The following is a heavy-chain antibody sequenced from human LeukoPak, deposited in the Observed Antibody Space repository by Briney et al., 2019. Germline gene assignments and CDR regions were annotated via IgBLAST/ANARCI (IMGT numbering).Heavy chain of an antibody. CDR2: IIPIFGTA. CDR1: VGTFSSYA. Sequence: GASVKVSCKASVGTFSSYAISWVRQAPGQGLEWMGRIIPIFGTANYAQKFQGRVTITTDESTSTAYMELSSLRSEDTAVYYCALTGYYDSSGYYYYPPFDYWGQGTLVTVSS. V-gene: IGHV1-69*05. CDR3: ALTGYYDSSGYYYYPPFDY. D-gene: IGHD3-22*01. J-gene: IGHJ4*02.